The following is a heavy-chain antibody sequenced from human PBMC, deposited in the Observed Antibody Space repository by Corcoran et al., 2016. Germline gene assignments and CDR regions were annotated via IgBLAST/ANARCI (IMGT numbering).Heavy chain of an antibody. CDR3: ATDHRDGYNIY. Sequence: EVQLVESGGGLVKPGGSLRLSCAASGFTFNNAWMSWVRQAPGKGLEWVGRIKSKVVGGTIDYAAPVKGRFTISRDDSRNTVYLQMNSLKTEDTAVYYCATDHRDGYNIYWGQGTLVTVSS. V-gene: IGHV3-15*01. D-gene: IGHD5-12*01. CDR2: IKSKVVGGTI. CDR1: GFTFNNAW. J-gene: IGHJ4*02.